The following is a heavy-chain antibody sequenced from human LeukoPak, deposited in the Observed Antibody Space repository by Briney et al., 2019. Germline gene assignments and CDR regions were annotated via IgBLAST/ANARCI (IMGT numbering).Heavy chain of an antibody. V-gene: IGHV3-23*01. D-gene: IGHD2-15*01. CDR2: ISGRGDTT. Sequence: PGGSLRLSCAASGFTFNIYAMSWVRLAPGKGLEWVSTISGRGDTTLYADSVKGRFTISRDNSKNTLYLQMNSLRAEDTAVYYCAKGADCSGSSCYSLGYFYYMDVWGEGTTVAVSS. J-gene: IGHJ6*03. CDR3: AKGADCSGSSCYSLGYFYYMDV. CDR1: GFTFNIYA.